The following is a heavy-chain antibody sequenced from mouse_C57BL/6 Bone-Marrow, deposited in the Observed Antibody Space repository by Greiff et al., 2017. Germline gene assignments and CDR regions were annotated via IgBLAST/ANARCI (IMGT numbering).Heavy chain of an antibody. CDR3: AISYYYGPWFAY. CDR1: GFSLTSYG. Sequence: VKLVESGPGLVAPSQSLSITCTVSGFSLTSYGVEWVRQPPGKGLEWLGVIWGGGSTNYNSALMSRLSISKDKAKSQVFLKMNSLQTDDTAMYYCAISYYYGPWFAYWGQGTLVTVSA. CDR2: IWGGGST. D-gene: IGHD1-1*01. J-gene: IGHJ3*01. V-gene: IGHV2-9*01.